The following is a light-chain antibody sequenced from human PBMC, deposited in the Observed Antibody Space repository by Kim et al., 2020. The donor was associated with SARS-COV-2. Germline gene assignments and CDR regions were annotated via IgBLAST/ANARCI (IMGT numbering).Light chain of an antibody. CDR3: QQRRYWPRT. CDR2: DSS. J-gene: IGKJ1*01. Sequence: LAPGERAARSCRASQNIETYLAWYQQKPGQAPRLVIYDSSYRATGIPARFSGSGSGTDFTLAISSLEPEDFAVYYCQQRRYWPRTFGQGTKVDIK. V-gene: IGKV3-11*01. CDR1: QNIETY.